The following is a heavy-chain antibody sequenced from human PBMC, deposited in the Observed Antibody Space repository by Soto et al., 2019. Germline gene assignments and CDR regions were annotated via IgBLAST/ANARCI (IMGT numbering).Heavy chain of an antibody. V-gene: IGHV3-7*05. CDR3: ARVVYRSSWGGRFDP. D-gene: IGHD6-6*01. Sequence: EVQLVESGGGLVQPGGSLRLSCAAFELSFSRFWMTWIRQAPGKGLEWVANIEQDGRETYYADSVRGRFTISRDNGNKSLFLQMNSMTVEDTAVYYCARVVYRSSWGGRFDPWGQGTLVTVSS. CDR1: ELSFSRFW. CDR2: IEQDGRET. J-gene: IGHJ5*02.